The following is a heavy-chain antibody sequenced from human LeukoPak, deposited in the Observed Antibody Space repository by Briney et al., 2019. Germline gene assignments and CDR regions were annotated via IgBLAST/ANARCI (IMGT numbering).Heavy chain of an antibody. CDR1: GGSFTKFW. J-gene: IGHJ6*03. CDR3: ARQSGYSYGIYYYYYYMDV. D-gene: IGHD5-18*01. Sequence: GESLKISCEGSGGSFTKFWIGWVRQMPGKGLEWMGIIYPGDSDTRYSPSFQGQVTISADKSISTAYLQWSSLKASDTAMYYCARQSGYSYGIYYYYYYMDVWGKGTTVTVSS. V-gene: IGHV5-51*01. CDR2: IYPGDSDT.